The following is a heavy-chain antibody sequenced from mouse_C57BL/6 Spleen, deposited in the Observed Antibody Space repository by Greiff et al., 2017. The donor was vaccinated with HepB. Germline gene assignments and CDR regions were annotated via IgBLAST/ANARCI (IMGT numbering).Heavy chain of an antibody. CDR2: IRSKSNNYAT. J-gene: IGHJ4*01. D-gene: IGHD1-1*01. CDR1: GFSFNTYA. V-gene: IGHV10-1*01. CDR3: VRSVLLYAMDY. Sequence: EVQLVESGGGLVQPKGSLKLSCAASGFSFNTYAMNWVRQAPGKGLEWVARIRSKSNNYATYYADSVKDRFTISRDDSESMLYLQMNNLKTEDTAMYYCVRSVLLYAMDYWGQGTSVTVSS.